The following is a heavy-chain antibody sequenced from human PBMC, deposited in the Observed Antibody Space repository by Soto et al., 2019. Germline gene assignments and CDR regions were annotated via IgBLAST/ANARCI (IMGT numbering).Heavy chain of an antibody. CDR1: GFTFSNFG. CDR3: ARDRRISNFAARNTLDY. Sequence: QVQLVESGGGVVQPGKSLRLSCAASGFTFSNFGMHWVRQAPGKGLEWVASIWFDGTYEDYADSVKGRFTISGDNSKNTLFLQMNSLRSEDTALYYCARDRRISNFAARNTLDYWGQGTLVTVSS. CDR2: IWFDGTYE. J-gene: IGHJ4*02. V-gene: IGHV3-33*01. D-gene: IGHD6-6*01.